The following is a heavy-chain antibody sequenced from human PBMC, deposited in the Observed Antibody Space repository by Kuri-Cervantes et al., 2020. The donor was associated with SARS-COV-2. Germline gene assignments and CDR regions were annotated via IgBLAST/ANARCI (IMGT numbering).Heavy chain of an antibody. J-gene: IGHJ5*02. V-gene: IGHV3-73*01. D-gene: IGHD3-16*01. Sequence: GESLKISCAASGFTFGDYAMSWVRQAPGKGLEWVGRIRSKANSYATAYAASVKGRFTISRDDSKNTAYLQMNSLKTEDTAVYYCTMGDWFDPWGQGTLVTVSS. CDR1: GFTFGDYA. CDR3: TMGDWFDP. CDR2: IRSKANSYAT.